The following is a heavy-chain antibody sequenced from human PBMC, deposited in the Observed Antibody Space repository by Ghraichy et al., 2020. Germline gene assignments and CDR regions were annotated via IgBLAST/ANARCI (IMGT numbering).Heavy chain of an antibody. CDR1: GFIFSDYY. CDR3: ARAQLSAYGDYGGALDY. D-gene: IGHD4-17*01. CDR2: ISSIVSTI. V-gene: IGHV3-11*01. J-gene: IGHJ4*02. Sequence: GGSLRLSCTASGFIFSDYYMTWIRQAPGKGLEWVSYISSIVSTIYYADSVKGRFTISRDNTKNSLFLQMNSLRAEDTAIYYCARAQLSAYGDYGGALDYWGQGTLVTVSS.